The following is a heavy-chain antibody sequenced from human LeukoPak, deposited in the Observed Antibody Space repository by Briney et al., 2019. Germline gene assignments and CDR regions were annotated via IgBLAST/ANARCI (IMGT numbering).Heavy chain of an antibody. D-gene: IGHD3-10*01. CDR2: ISYDGSNK. J-gene: IGHJ4*02. V-gene: IGHV3-30-3*01. CDR1: GFTFSSYA. Sequence: PGRSLRPSCAASGFTFSSYAMHWVRQAPGKGLEWVAVISYDGSNKYYADSVKGRFTISRDNSKNTLYLQMNSLRAEDTAVYYCARDPSQMGGLWFGKLPHPFFDYWGQGTLVTVSS. CDR3: ARDPSQMGGLWFGKLPHPFFDY.